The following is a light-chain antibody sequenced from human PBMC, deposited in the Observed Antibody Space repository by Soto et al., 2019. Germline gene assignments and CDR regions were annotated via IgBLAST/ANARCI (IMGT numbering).Light chain of an antibody. J-gene: IGLJ2*01. CDR1: SSDVGGYNY. V-gene: IGLV2-14*01. CDR2: EVS. CDR3: SSYITTKTRVL. Sequence: QSALTQPASVSGSPGQSITISCTGTSSDVGGYNYVSWYQQHPGKAPKLMIYEVSNRPSGVSNRFSGSKSGNTASLTISGLQAEDEADYYCSSYITTKTRVLFGGGTKLTVL.